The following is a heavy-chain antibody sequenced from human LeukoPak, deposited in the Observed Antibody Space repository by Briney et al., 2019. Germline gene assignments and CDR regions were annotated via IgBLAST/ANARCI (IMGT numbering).Heavy chain of an antibody. CDR3: ARGVEPLAANTLAY. J-gene: IGHJ4*02. D-gene: IGHD1-14*01. V-gene: IGHV3-53*01. CDR2: LYSDGNT. CDR1: GFTVITND. Sequence: GGSLRLSCAASGFTVITNDMTWVRQAPGKGLEWVSVLYSDGNTKYADSVQGRFTISRDNSENTLYLEMNSLSPDDAAVYYCARGVEPLAANTLAYWGQGTLVTVSS.